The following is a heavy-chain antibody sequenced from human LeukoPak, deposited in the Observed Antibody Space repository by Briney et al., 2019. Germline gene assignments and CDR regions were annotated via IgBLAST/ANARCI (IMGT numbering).Heavy chain of an antibody. V-gene: IGHV4-39*01. CDR1: GGSISSLDYY. Sequence: SETLSLTCTVSGGSISSLDYYWGWVRQPPGKGLEWIGCIYSSGSTNYNPSLKSRVTISVDTSKNQFSLNLGSVTAADTAVYYCARPTYDSSGYHDAFHIWGQGTVVTVSS. CDR3: ARPTYDSSGYHDAFHI. J-gene: IGHJ3*02. D-gene: IGHD3-22*01. CDR2: IYSSGST.